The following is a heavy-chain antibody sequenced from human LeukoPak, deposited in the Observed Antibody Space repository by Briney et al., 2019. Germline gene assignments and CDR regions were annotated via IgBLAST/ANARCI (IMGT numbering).Heavy chain of an antibody. CDR3: ARQGLWSQTPFDY. CDR1: GYSFTSYW. D-gene: IGHD3-10*01. J-gene: IGHJ4*02. CDR2: IYPGDSDT. V-gene: IGHV5-51*01. Sequence: GESLKISCKGSGYSFTSYWIGWVRQMPGKGLEWMGIIYPGDSDTRYSPSFQGQVTISADKSISTAYLQWSSLKASDTAMYYRARQGLWSQTPFDYWGQGTLVTVSS.